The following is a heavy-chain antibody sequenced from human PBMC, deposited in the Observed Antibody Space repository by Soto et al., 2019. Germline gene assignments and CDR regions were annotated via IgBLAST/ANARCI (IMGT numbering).Heavy chain of an antibody. D-gene: IGHD4-17*01. CDR3: ARHPSGLRYFDY. J-gene: IGHJ4*02. Sequence: QLQLQESGPGLVKPSETLSLTCLVSGSSIRTSAYWWGWIRQPPGKGLEWIASIHYNDMTFYNPSLTSRVPKSIDTSKNQFSLRLRSVTAADTAIYYCARHPSGLRYFDYWGQGTLVTVSS. V-gene: IGHV4-39*01. CDR1: GSSIRTSAYW. CDR2: IHYNDMT.